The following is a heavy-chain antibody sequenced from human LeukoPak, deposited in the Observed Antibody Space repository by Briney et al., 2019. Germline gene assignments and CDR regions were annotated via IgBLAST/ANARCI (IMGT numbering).Heavy chain of an antibody. CDR1: GFTFDDYA. V-gene: IGHV3-9*01. CDR2: ISWNSGGI. CDR3: AKNLTGSGSNSYYYYGMDV. Sequence: GGSLRLSCAASGFTFDDYAMHWVRQAPGKGLEWVSGISWNSGGIAYADSVKGRFTISRDNAKNSLYLQMNSLRAEDTALYYCAKNLTGSGSNSYYYYGMDVWGQGPTVT. D-gene: IGHD1-20*01. J-gene: IGHJ6*02.